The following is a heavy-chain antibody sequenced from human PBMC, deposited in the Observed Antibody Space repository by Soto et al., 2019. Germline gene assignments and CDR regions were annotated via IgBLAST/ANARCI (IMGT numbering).Heavy chain of an antibody. CDR1: GFTFDNYA. CDR3: AKDLGDGYNTGLDC. CDR2: ITSNSGSI. J-gene: IGHJ4*02. Sequence: GGSLSLSCAASGFTFDNYAMHWLRQAPGKGLEWVSTITSNSGSIGYADSVKGRFTISRDNAKNSLYLQMNSLRAEDTALYYCAKDLGDGYNTGLDCWGQGSLVTVSS. D-gene: IGHD5-12*01. V-gene: IGHV3-9*01.